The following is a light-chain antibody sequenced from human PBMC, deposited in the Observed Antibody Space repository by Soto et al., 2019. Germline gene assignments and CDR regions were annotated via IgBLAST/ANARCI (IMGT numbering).Light chain of an antibody. V-gene: IGKV3-20*01. CDR3: QQYDSSPPT. CDR2: GVS. J-gene: IGKJ1*01. Sequence: ENVLTQSPGTLSLSPGERASLPCRASQGISSGYLAWYQQKPGQAPRLLIYGVSSRATGIPDRFSGSGSGTDFTLTITRLEPEDLAVYYCQQYDSSPPTFGQGTKVEIK. CDR1: QGISSGY.